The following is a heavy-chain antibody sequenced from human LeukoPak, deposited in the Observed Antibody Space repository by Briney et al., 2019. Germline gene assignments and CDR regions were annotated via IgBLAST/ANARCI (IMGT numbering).Heavy chain of an antibody. CDR2: ISYDGNNK. CDR1: GFTFSTYG. Sequence: GGSLRLSCAASGFTFSTYGMHWVRQAPGKGLEWVAVISYDGNNKYYADSVKGRFTISRDNSKNTLYLQMNSLRAEDTAVYYCARREYSSSSFGHWGQGTLVTVSS. J-gene: IGHJ4*02. V-gene: IGHV3-30*03. D-gene: IGHD6-6*01. CDR3: ARREYSSSSFGH.